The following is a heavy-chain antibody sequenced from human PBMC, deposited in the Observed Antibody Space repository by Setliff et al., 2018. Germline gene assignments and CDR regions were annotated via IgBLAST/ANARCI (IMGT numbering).Heavy chain of an antibody. Sequence: ASVKVSCKASGYTFINYEINWVRQATGQGLEWMRWMNPNSGNTGYAQKFQGRVTMTRNTSISTAYMELSSLRSEDTAVYYCARQRTGPDWFDPWGQGTLVTVSS. CDR3: ARQRTGPDWFDP. CDR2: MNPNSGNT. V-gene: IGHV1-8*02. J-gene: IGHJ5*02. CDR1: GYTFINYE.